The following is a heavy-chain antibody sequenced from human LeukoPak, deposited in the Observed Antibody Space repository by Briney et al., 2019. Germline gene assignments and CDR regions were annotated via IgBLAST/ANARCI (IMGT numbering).Heavy chain of an antibody. Sequence: ASVKVSCKASGYTFTNYALHWVRQAPGQSLEWMGWITTGRGETRYAQEFQRRITFTRDTSTSTVYMDLSDLRSDDTAVYYCARGGEQWRGGNYFDYWGQGTLVAVSS. CDR1: GYTFTNYA. CDR3: ARGGEQWRGGNYFDY. D-gene: IGHD6-19*01. J-gene: IGHJ4*02. CDR2: ITTGRGET. V-gene: IGHV1-3*04.